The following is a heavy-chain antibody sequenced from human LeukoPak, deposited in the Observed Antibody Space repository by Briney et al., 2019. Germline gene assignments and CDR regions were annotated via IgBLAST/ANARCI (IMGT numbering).Heavy chain of an antibody. D-gene: IGHD3-22*01. CDR1: GYRFTSYW. V-gene: IGHV5-51*01. Sequence: GESLNISCKGSGYRFTSYWIGWVRQMPGKGLEWMGIIYPTDSDTRYNPSFQGQVSLSADRSTSIAYLQWSSLKASDTAMYYCARRSSESSGFDYFDYWGQGTLVTVSS. CDR2: IYPTDSDT. J-gene: IGHJ4*02. CDR3: ARRSSESSGFDYFDY.